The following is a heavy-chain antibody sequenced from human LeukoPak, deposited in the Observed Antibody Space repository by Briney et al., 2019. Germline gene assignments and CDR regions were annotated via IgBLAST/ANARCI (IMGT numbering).Heavy chain of an antibody. CDR3: ARGRSGLRFLEWLFRFDP. V-gene: IGHV3-33*01. CDR1: GFTFSSYG. J-gene: IGHJ5*02. Sequence: GRSLRLSCAASGFTFSSYGMHWVRQAPGKGLEWVAVIWYDGSNKYYADSVKGRFTISRDNSKNTLYLQMNSLGAEDTAVYYCARGRSGLRFLEWLFRFDPWGQGTLVTVSS. CDR2: IWYDGSNK. D-gene: IGHD3-3*01.